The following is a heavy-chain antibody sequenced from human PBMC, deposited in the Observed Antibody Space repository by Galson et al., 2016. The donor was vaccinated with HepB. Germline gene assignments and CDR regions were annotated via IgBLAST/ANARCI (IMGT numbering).Heavy chain of an antibody. V-gene: IGHV1-46*01. D-gene: IGHD3/OR15-3a*01. CDR1: GYTFTSYY. CDR2: INPSGGST. Sequence: SVKVSCKASGYTFTSYYMHWVRQAPGQGLEWMGIINPSGGSTSYAQKFQGRVTVTRDTSTSTVYMGLSSLRSEDTAVYYCARGTGTGGYFDYWGQGTLVTVSS. J-gene: IGHJ4*02. CDR3: ARGTGTGGYFDY.